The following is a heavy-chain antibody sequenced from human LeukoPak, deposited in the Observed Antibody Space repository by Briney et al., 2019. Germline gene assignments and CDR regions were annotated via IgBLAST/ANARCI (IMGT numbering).Heavy chain of an antibody. V-gene: IGHV4-61*01. CDR2: XXXSGST. Sequence: ASETLSLTCTVSXGXVXXXXXYWSXIXQXXXXXXXXXXXXXXSGSTNYNPSLKSRVTISVDTSKNQFSLKLSSVTAADTAVYYCARDSGITIFGVVHTTYGMDVWGQGTTVTVSS. CDR3: ARDSGITIFGVVHTTYGMDV. J-gene: IGHJ6*02. D-gene: IGHD3-3*01. CDR1: XGXVXXXXXY.